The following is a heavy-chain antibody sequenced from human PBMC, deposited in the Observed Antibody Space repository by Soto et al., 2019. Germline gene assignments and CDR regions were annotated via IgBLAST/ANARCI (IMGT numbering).Heavy chain of an antibody. V-gene: IGHV4-30-2*01. J-gene: IGHJ4*02. CDR2: IYHSGST. CDR3: ARAGGLGAVAVDY. D-gene: IGHD6-19*01. Sequence: QLQLQESGSGLVKPSQTLSLTCAVSGGSISSGGYSWSWIRQPPGKGLEWIGYIYHSGSTYYNPSLKGRVTISVDRSKNQFSLKLSSVTAADTAVYYWARAGGLGAVAVDYWGQGTLVTVSS. CDR1: GGSISSGGYS.